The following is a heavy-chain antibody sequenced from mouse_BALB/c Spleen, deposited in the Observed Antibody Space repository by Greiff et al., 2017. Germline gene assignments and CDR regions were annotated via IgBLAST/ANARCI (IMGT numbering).Heavy chain of an antibody. CDR2: IDPNSGGT. CDR1: GYTFTSYW. J-gene: IGHJ3*01. Sequence: QVHVKQPGAELVKPGASVKLSCKASGYTFTSYWMHWVKQRPGRGLEWIGRIDPNSGGTKYNEKFKSKATLTVNKPSSTAYMQLSSLTSEDSAVYYDTRGGGYDDGGAFAYWGQGTLVTVSA. D-gene: IGHD2-12*01. V-gene: IGHV1-62-3*01. CDR3: TRGGGYDDGGAFAY.